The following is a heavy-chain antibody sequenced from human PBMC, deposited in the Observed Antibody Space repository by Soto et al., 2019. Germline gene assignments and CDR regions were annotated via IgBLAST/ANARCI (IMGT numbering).Heavy chain of an antibody. CDR1: GGTFSSYG. D-gene: IGHD6-13*01. CDR3: AREVEVGIAAANNDY. J-gene: IGHJ4*02. Sequence: ASVKVSCKASGGTFSSYGISWVRQAPGQGLEWMGWISAYNGNTNYAQKLQGRVTMTTDTSTSTAYMELRSLRSDDTAVYYCAREVEVGIAAANNDYWGQGTLVTVSS. V-gene: IGHV1-18*01. CDR2: ISAYNGNT.